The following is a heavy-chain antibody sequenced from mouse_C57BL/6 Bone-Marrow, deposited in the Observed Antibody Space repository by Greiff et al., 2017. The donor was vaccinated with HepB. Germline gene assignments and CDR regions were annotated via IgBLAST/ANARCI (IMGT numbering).Heavy chain of an antibody. J-gene: IGHJ4*01. Sequence: DVMLVESGGDLVKPGGSLKLSCAASGFTFSSYGMSWVRQTPDKRLEWVATISSGGSYTYYPDSVKGRFTISRDNAKNTLYLQLGSLKSEDTAMYYCARHARSTGVATKYAMDYWGQGTSVTVSS. CDR2: ISSGGSYT. CDR3: ARHARSTGVATKYAMDY. V-gene: IGHV5-6*02. CDR1: GFTFSSYG. D-gene: IGHD1-1*01.